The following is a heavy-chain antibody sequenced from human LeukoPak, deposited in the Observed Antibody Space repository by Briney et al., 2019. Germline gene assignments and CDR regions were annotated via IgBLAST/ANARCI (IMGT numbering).Heavy chain of an antibody. CDR3: ARGATPGYSYGYGVDY. J-gene: IGHJ4*02. CDR1: GFTFSTYV. Sequence: GGSLRLSCAASGFTFSTYVMSWVRQAPGKGLEWVSSISSSSSYIYYADSVKGRFTISRDNAKNSLYLQMNSLRAEDTAVYYCARGATPGYSYGYGVDYWGQGTLVTVSS. D-gene: IGHD5-18*01. V-gene: IGHV3-21*01. CDR2: ISSSSSYI.